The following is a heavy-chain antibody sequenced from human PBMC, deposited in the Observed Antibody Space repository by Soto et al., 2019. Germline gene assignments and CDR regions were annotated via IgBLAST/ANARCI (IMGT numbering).Heavy chain of an antibody. CDR2: IYSGVST. V-gene: IGHV3-53*01. CDR1: GFTVSSNY. CDR3: VRDARYYGMDV. Sequence: GGSLRLSCAASGFTVSSNYMSWVRQAPGKGLEWVSVIYSGVSTYYADSVKGRFTISRDNSKNTLYLQMKSLRAEDTAVYYCVRDARYYGMDVWGQGTTVTV. J-gene: IGHJ6*02.